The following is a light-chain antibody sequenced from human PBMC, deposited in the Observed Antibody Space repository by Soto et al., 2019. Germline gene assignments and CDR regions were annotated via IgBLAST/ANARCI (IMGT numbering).Light chain of an antibody. J-gene: IGKJ5*01. CDR1: QSVRNY. CDR2: DAS. V-gene: IGKV3-11*01. CDR3: QQRSNWPPIT. Sequence: EIVLTQSPATLSLSPGERATLSCRASQSVRNYLAWYLQKPGQAPRLLIYDASNRATGIPARFSGSGSGTDFTLTISSLEPEDFAVYYCQQRSNWPPITFGQGTRLEIK.